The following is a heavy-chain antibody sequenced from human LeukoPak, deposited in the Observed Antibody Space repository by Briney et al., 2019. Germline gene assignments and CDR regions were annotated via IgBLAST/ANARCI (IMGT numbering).Heavy chain of an antibody. CDR1: GFTFSSYA. Sequence: PGGSLRLSCAASGFTFSSYAMSWVRQAPGKGLEWVSAISGSGGSTYYADSVKGRFTISRDNSKNTLYLQMNSLRAEDTAVYYCAKDRPLAAAGRAYDAFDIWGQGTMVTVSS. D-gene: IGHD6-13*01. CDR3: AKDRPLAAAGRAYDAFDI. CDR2: ISGSGGST. V-gene: IGHV3-23*01. J-gene: IGHJ3*02.